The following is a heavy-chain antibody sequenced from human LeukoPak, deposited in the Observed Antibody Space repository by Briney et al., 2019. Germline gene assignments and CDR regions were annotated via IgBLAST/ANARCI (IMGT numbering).Heavy chain of an antibody. V-gene: IGHV5-51*01. D-gene: IGHD3-22*01. CDR3: ARFAYGSDYFPGHY. CDR1: GYSFANYW. CDR2: IYPGDSDT. J-gene: IGHJ4*02. Sequence: GESLKISCKGSGYSFANYWIGWVRQMPGKGLEWMGTIYPGDSDTRYNPSFQGQVTVSADKSISTAYLQWSSLEASDTAMYFCARFAYGSDYFPGHYWGQGTLVTVSS.